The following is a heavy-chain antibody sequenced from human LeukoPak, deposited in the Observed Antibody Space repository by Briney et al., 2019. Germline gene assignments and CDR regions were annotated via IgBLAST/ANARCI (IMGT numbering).Heavy chain of an antibody. J-gene: IGHJ4*02. V-gene: IGHV4-59*01. CDR2: IYYSGST. Sequence: SETLSLTCTVSGGSISSYYWSWIRQPPGKGLEWIGYIYYSGSTNYNPSLKSRVTISVETSKNQFSLKLSSVTAAVTAVYYCARGASLEWLLYSSLHYFDYWGQGTLVTVSS. CDR1: GGSISSYY. CDR3: ARGASLEWLLYSSLHYFDY. D-gene: IGHD3-3*01.